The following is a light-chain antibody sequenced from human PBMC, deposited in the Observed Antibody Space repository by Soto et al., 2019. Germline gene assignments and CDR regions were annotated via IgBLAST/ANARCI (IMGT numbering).Light chain of an antibody. CDR3: QRDNNYLWR. CDR2: KSS. V-gene: IGKV1-5*03. J-gene: IGKJ5*01. CDR1: QSISSW. Sequence: LCAAKGDRATSSSFTSQSISSWFACYQQKPGKAPKLLIYKSSSLESFVSTRISGYGSGMGFTLSCCTVLPIDCATYYCQRDNNYLWRFGQGAR.